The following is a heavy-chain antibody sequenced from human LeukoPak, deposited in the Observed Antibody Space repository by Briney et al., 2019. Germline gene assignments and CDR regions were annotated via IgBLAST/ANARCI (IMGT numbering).Heavy chain of an antibody. CDR2: ISSSGGDI. CDR1: GFTFSSYS. Sequence: GGSLRLSCAASGFTFSSYSMNWVRQAPGKGLEWLSYISSSGGDIYYADSVRGRFTISRDNAKKSVFLQMDSLRAEDTAVYYCVRVMIYYMDVWGRGTTVTVSS. CDR3: VRVMIYYMDV. D-gene: IGHD3/OR15-3a*01. J-gene: IGHJ6*03. V-gene: IGHV3-21*05.